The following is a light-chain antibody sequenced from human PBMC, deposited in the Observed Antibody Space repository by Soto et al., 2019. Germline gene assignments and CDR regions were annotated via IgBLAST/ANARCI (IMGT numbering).Light chain of an antibody. Sequence: EIVLTQSPGILSLSPGERATLSCRPSQSVSNDFLAWYQQKPGQAPRLLIYGASTRATAIPDRFSGSGSGTDFTLTISRLEPEDFAVYYCQQYDSSRTWTFGQGTKVDIK. CDR1: QSVSNDF. CDR3: QQYDSSRTWT. CDR2: GAS. V-gene: IGKV3-20*01. J-gene: IGKJ1*01.